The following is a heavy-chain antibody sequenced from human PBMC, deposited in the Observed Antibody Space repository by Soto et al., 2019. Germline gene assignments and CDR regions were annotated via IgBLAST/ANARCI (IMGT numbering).Heavy chain of an antibody. J-gene: IGHJ5*02. CDR1: GGSIRSYY. D-gene: IGHD3-16*01. Sequence: LETLSLTCTVSGGSIRSYYWSWIRQPPGKGLEWIGYIYYSGSTNYNPSLKSRVTISVDTSKNQFSLKLSSVTAADTAVYYCARVRADGGFDTGWFDPWGQGTLVTVSS. CDR2: IYYSGST. V-gene: IGHV4-59*01. CDR3: ARVRADGGFDTGWFDP.